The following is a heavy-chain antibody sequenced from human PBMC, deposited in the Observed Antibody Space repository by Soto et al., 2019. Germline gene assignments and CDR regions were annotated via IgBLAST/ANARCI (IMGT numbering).Heavy chain of an antibody. CDR3: ARASSSWYAYFDP. D-gene: IGHD6-13*01. CDR2: IHYSGST. J-gene: IGHJ5*02. V-gene: IGHV4-59*01. CDR1: GGSISSDY. Sequence: SETLSLTCTVSGGSISSDYWNWIRQPPGKGLEWIGYIHYSGSTNNNPSLKRRVTFSVDTSKNQFSLKLNSVTAADTAVYYCARASSSWYAYFDPWGQGTLVTVSS.